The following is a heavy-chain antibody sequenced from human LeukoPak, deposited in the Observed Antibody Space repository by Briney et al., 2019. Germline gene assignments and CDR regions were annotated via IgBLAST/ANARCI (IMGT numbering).Heavy chain of an antibody. CDR1: GFTFSSYS. CDR2: ISSSSSYI. J-gene: IGHJ6*03. V-gene: IGHV3-21*01. CDR3: ARDPSTYYDFWSGTYYYYMDV. D-gene: IGHD3-3*01. Sequence: GGSLRLPCAASGFTFSSYSMNWVRQAPGKGLEWVSSISSSSSYIYYADSVKGRFTISRDNAKNSLYLQMNSLRAEDTAVYYCARDPSTYYDFWSGTYYYYMDVWGKGTTVTVSS.